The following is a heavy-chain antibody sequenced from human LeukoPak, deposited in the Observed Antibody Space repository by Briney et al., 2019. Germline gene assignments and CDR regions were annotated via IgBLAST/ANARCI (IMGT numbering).Heavy chain of an antibody. CDR1: GFTFSSYA. CDR3: AKAPYSSSWFNYFDY. D-gene: IGHD6-13*01. CDR2: ISGSGGST. Sequence: PGGSLRLSCAASGFTFSSYAMSWVRQAPGKGLEWVSAISGSGGSTYYADSVKGRLTISRDNSKNTLYLQMNSLRAEDTAVYYCAKAPYSSSWFNYFDYWGQGTLVTVSS. V-gene: IGHV3-23*01. J-gene: IGHJ4*02.